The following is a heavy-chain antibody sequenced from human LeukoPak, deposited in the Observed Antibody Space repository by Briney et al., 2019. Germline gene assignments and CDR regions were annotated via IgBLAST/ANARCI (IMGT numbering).Heavy chain of an antibody. J-gene: IGHJ6*02. D-gene: IGHD6-13*01. CDR3: ARDIAAAGSRYYYYGMDV. CDR1: GFTFSSYG. Sequence: GGSLRLSCAASGFTFSSYGMHRVRQAPCKGLEWVAVIWYDGSNKYYADSVKGRFTISRDNSKNTLYLQMNSLRAEDTAVYYCARDIAAAGSRYYYYGMDVWGQGTTVTVSS. CDR2: IWYDGSNK. V-gene: IGHV3-33*01.